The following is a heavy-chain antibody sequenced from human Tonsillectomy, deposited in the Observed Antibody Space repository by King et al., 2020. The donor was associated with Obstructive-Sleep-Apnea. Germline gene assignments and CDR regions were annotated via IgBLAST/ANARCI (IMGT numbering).Heavy chain of an antibody. V-gene: IGHV3-30*02. D-gene: IGHD3-22*01. CDR3: RVVVVNDY. CDR2: IRYDASSK. Sequence: VQLVESGGGVVQPGGSLRLSCAASGFTFSSYGMHWVRQAPGKGLEWVAFIRYDASSKHYADSVKGRFTISRDNSKNTLYLQMSSRRAEDTALYYCRVVVVNDYWGQGTLVTVSS. CDR1: GFTFSSYG. J-gene: IGHJ4*02.